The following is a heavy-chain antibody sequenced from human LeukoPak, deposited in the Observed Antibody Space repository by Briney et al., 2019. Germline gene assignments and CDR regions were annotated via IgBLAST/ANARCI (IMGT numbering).Heavy chain of an antibody. V-gene: IGHV4-39*01. D-gene: IGHD3-16*02. CDR1: GAFIISSNYY. CDR2: IYSSGST. J-gene: IGHJ4*02. Sequence: SETLSLTCNVSGAFIISSNYYWAWIRQPPGKGLEWIGNIYSSGSTQYTPSLKSRVTISADMSKNQFFLKLTSATAADTAVCYCTRRTYRADFDYWGQGSLVTVSS. CDR3: TRRTYRADFDY.